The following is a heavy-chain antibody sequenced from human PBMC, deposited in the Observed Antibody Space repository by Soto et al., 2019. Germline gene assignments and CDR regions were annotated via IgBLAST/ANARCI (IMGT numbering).Heavy chain of an antibody. J-gene: IGHJ6*02. CDR1: GGTFSSYA. CDR2: IIPSFGTA. D-gene: IGHD2-15*01. Sequence: QVQLVQSGAEVKKPGSSVKVSCKASGGTFSSYAISWVRQAPGQGLEWMGGIIPSFGTANYAQKFQGRVTIIADESTSTAYTEVSSMRSEDTAAYYCARIAGCSGGSCYSGGYYGMDVCGQVTTVTVSS. V-gene: IGHV1-69*12. CDR3: ARIAGCSGGSCYSGGYYGMDV.